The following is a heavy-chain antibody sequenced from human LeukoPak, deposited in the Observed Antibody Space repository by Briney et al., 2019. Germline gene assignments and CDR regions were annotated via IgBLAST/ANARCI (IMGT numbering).Heavy chain of an antibody. J-gene: IGHJ4*02. Sequence: SETLSLTCTVSGDSVSRSTYYWGWIRQPPGKGLEWIGTIYYSETTYYNPSLKSRVTISVDSSKNQFSLKVTSVTATDTAVYYCARQGDSNGYSTLDYWGRGILVTVSS. CDR2: IYYSETT. CDR3: ARQGDSNGYSTLDY. V-gene: IGHV4-39*01. CDR1: GDSVSRSTYY. D-gene: IGHD3-22*01.